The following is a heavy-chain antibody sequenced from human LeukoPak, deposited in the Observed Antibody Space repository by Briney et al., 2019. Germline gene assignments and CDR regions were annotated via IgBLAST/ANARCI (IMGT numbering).Heavy chain of an antibody. J-gene: IGHJ3*02. V-gene: IGHV4-61*02. D-gene: IGHD3-16*02. CDR2: IYTSGST. CDR3: ARDWEYCDYVWGSYRPQGAFDI. CDR1: GGSISSGSYY. Sequence: SETLSLTCTVSGGSISSGSYYWSWIRQPAGKGLEWIGRIYTSGSTNYNPSLKSRVTISVDTSKNQFSLKLSSVTAADTAVYYCARDWEYCDYVWGSYRPQGAFDIWGQGTMVTVSS.